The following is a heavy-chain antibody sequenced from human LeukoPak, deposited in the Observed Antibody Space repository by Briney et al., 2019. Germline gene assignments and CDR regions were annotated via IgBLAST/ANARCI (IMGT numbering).Heavy chain of an antibody. Sequence: SETLSLTCTVSGGSISSYYWSWIRQPPGKGLEWIGEINHSGSTNYNPSLKSRVTISVDTSKNQFSLKLSSVTAADTAVYYCARRRRGSYLFDYWGQGTLVTVSS. J-gene: IGHJ4*02. D-gene: IGHD3-16*01. CDR2: INHSGST. CDR3: ARRRRGSYLFDY. CDR1: GGSISSYY. V-gene: IGHV4-34*01.